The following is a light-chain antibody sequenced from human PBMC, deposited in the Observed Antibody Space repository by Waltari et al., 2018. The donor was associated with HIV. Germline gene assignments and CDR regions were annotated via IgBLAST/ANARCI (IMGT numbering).Light chain of an antibody. J-gene: IGLJ1*01. CDR3: SSYAGSDNFV. V-gene: IGLV2-8*01. CDR2: EVN. CDR1: SRNVGGYNY. Sequence: QSALTQPPSASGSLGQSVTISCTGTSRNVGGYNYVSWYQLHPGKGPKLMIFEVNKRPSGVPDRFSGSKSGNTASLTVSGLQAEEEADYYCSSYAGSDNFVFGTGTKVAVL.